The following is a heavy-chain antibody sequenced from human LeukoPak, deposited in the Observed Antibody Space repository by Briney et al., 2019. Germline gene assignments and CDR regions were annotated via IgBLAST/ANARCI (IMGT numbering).Heavy chain of an antibody. V-gene: IGHV4-59*08. CDR3: ARQGFYDILTGTHDAFDI. D-gene: IGHD3-9*01. J-gene: IGHJ3*02. CDR2: IYYSGRT. Sequence: SETLSLTCTVSGGSISSYYWSWIRQPPGKGLEWIGYIYYSGRTNYNPSLKSRVTISVGTSKNQLSLKLSSVTAADTAVYYCARQGFYDILTGTHDAFDIWGQGTMVTVSS. CDR1: GGSISSYY.